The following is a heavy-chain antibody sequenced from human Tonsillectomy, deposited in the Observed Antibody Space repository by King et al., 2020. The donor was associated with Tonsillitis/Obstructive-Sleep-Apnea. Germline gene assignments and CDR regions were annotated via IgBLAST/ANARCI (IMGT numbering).Heavy chain of an antibody. CDR2: ISSYNGKT. J-gene: IGHJ4*02. D-gene: IGHD3-10*01. Sequence: QLVQSGAEVKKPRASVKVSCKSSGNTFTIYGIAWVRQAPGQGLEWMGWISSYNGKTNYTQNLQGRVTMTTDTSTSTAYMELRSLRSDDTAVYYCARVFRRDIWNYYWTVDYWGQGTLVTVSS. CDR1: GNTFTIYG. V-gene: IGHV1-18*01. CDR3: ARVFRRDIWNYYWTVDY.